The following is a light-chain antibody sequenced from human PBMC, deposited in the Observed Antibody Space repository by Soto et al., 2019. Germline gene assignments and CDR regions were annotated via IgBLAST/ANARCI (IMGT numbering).Light chain of an antibody. CDR1: QSVSSH. CDR3: QQYNYLWT. V-gene: IGKV3-15*01. J-gene: IGKJ1*01. Sequence: EMVMTQSPATLSVSPGEGATLSCRASQSVSSHFAWYQQKPGQAPRLLIYDASTRATGVPGRFSGSGSGTEFTLTISSLQSEDFAVYYCQQYNYLWTFGQGTKVEI. CDR2: DAS.